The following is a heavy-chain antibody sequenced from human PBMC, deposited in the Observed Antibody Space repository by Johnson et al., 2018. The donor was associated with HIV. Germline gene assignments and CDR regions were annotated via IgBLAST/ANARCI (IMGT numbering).Heavy chain of an antibody. D-gene: IGHD1-26*01. CDR2: ISYDGSSK. J-gene: IGHJ3*02. CDR3: AKDLFTEREDDAFDI. CDR1: RFTFSTYG. V-gene: IGHV3-30*18. Sequence: QVQLVESGGGVVQPGRSLRLSCAASRFTFSTYGMHWVRQAPGKGLEWVAVISYDGSSKFYADSVKGRFTISRDNSKNTLYLQMNSLTGEDTAIYYCAKDLFTEREDDAFDIWGQGTMVTVSS.